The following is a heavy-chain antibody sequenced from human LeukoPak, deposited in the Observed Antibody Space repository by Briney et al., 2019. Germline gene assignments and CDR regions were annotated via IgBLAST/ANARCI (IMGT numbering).Heavy chain of an antibody. CDR3: AKRTYGSGTYYSFDY. CDR2: VSGSGGNT. J-gene: IGHJ4*02. D-gene: IGHD3-10*01. CDR1: GFTFSNYA. V-gene: IGHV3-23*01. Sequence: GGSLRLSCAASGFTFSNYAMSWVRQAPGKGLEWVSGVSGSGGNTYYADSVKGRFTISSDSSKNTLYLQLNSLRAEDTAVYYCAKRTYGSGTYYSFDYWGQGTLVTVSS.